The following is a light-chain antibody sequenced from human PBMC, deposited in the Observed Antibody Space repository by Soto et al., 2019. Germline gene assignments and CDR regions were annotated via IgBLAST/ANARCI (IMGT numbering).Light chain of an antibody. J-gene: IGLJ1*01. CDR3: QSYDSSLSGYV. CDR1: SSNIGAGYE. CDR2: GNS. V-gene: IGLV1-40*01. Sequence: QSVLTQPPSVSGAPGRRVTISCTGSSSNIGAGYEVHWYQQLPGTAPKLLIYGNSNRPSGVPDRFSGSKSGTSASLAITGLQAEDEADYYCQSYDSSLSGYVFGTGTKVTVL.